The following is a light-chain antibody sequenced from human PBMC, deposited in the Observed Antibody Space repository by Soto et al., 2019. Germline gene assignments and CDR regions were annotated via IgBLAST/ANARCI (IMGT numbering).Light chain of an antibody. CDR2: FAS. CDR3: MQALQTPLT. CDR1: QSLLHKNGYNY. J-gene: IGKJ4*01. V-gene: IGKV2-28*01. Sequence: DIVMTQSPLSLPVTPGEPASISCRSSQSLLHKNGYNYLDWYLQKPGQPPKLLIYFASNRASGVFDRFSGSGSGTDFTLKISRVEAEDVGVYYCMQALQTPLTFGGGTKVEIK.